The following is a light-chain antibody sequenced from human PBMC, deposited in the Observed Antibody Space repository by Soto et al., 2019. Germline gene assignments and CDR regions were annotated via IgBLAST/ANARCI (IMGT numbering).Light chain of an antibody. J-gene: IGLJ2*01. CDR2: DVS. V-gene: IGLV2-11*01. CDR3: SSYASSSTVI. CDR1: SSDVGGYNY. Sequence: QSALTQPRSVSGSPGQSVTISCTGTSSDVGGYNYVSWYQQHPGKAPKLMIYDVSKRPSGVPDRFSGSKSGNTASLTISGVQAEDEADYYCSSYASSSTVIFGGGTKVTVL.